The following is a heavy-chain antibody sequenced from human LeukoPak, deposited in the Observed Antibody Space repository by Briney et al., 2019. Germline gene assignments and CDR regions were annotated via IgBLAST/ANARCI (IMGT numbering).Heavy chain of an antibody. J-gene: IGHJ4*02. Sequence: GGSLRLSCAASGFTFSNYWMTWVRQAPGKGPEWVANIKQDGSERNYVDSAKGRFTIARDNTKNSLYLQMTGLRGEDTAVYYCASRAGKPGNTPWCFDYWGQGALVTVSS. D-gene: IGHD1-7*01. CDR3: ASRAGKPGNTPWCFDY. CDR2: IKQDGSER. V-gene: IGHV3-7*01. CDR1: GFTFSNYW.